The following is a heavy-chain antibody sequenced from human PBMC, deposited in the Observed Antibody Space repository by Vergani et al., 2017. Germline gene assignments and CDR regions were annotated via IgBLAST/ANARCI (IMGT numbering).Heavy chain of an antibody. Sequence: EVQLVESGGGLVQPGRSLRLSCAASGFTFDDYAMHWVRQAPGKGLEWVSGISWNSGSIGYADSVKGRFTISRDNAKNSLYLQMNSLRAEDTALYYCATELGLLDFWSGYYRGDYWGQGTLVTVSS. D-gene: IGHD3-3*01. V-gene: IGHV3-9*01. CDR3: ATELGLLDFWSGYYRGDY. CDR2: ISWNSGSI. J-gene: IGHJ4*02. CDR1: GFTFDDYA.